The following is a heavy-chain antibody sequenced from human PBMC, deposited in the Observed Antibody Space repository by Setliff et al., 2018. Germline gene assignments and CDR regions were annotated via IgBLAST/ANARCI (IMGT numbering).Heavy chain of an antibody. CDR3: ARGGRYCSSTSCSLFDY. V-gene: IGHV3-74*01. CDR1: GFTFNTYW. J-gene: IGHJ4*02. Sequence: PGGSLRLSCAASGFTFNTYWMHWVRQAPGKGLVWFSHINSDGSGTSYADSVKGRFTISRDNAKNTLYLQMNSLRAEDTAVYYCARGGRYCSSTSCSLFDYWGQGTLVTVSS. D-gene: IGHD2-2*01. CDR2: INSDGSGT.